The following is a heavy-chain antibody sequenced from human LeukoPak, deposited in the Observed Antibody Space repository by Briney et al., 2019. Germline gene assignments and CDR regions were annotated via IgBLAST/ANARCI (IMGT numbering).Heavy chain of an antibody. J-gene: IGHJ6*03. V-gene: IGHV4-39*01. CDR3: ARLAGSGSYWYYYYYMDV. CDR2: IYYSGST. CDR1: GGSISSSSYY. Sequence: SETLSLTCTVSGGSISSSSYYWGWIRQPPGKGLEWIGSIYYSGSTYYNPSLKSRVTISVDTSKNQFSLKLSSVTAADTAVYYCARLAGSGSYWYYYYYMDVWGKGTTVTVSS. D-gene: IGHD3-10*01.